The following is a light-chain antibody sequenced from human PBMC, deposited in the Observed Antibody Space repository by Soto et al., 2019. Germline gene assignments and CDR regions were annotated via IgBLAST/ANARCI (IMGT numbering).Light chain of an antibody. Sequence: DIQMTQSPSTLSASVGDRVTISCRASQTISSWLAWYQQKPGKAPKLLIYDAPSLESGVPSRFSGSGSGTEFTLTISSLQADDFATYYCQQYNNYPLTFGQGTKVDIK. CDR2: DAP. CDR1: QTISSW. J-gene: IGKJ1*01. V-gene: IGKV1-5*01. CDR3: QQYNNYPLT.